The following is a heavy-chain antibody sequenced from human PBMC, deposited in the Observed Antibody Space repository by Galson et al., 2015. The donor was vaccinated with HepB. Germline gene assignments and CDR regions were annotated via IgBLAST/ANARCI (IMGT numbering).Heavy chain of an antibody. J-gene: IGHJ4*02. D-gene: IGHD6-13*01. V-gene: IGHV3-23*01. CDR3: AKMLYSSSRGTPADY. CDR2: ISGSGGST. Sequence: SLRLSCAASGFTFSSYAMSWVRQAPGKGLEWVSAISGSGGSTYYADSVKGRFTISRDNSKNTLYLRMNGLRAEDTAVYYCAKMLYSSSRGTPADYWGQGTLVTVSS. CDR1: GFTFSSYA.